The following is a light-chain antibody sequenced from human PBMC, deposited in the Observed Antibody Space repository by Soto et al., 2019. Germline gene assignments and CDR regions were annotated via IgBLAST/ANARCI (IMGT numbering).Light chain of an antibody. Sequence: QAVVTQAPSLTVAPGGTVTLTCASSTGAVTSGYYPNWFQQKPGQAPKALIYRTSNKHSWTPARFSGSLLGGKAALPLSGVQTEHDAEAYCLLYYGGARVFGTGTKLTVL. CDR3: LLYYGGARV. CDR2: RTS. CDR1: TGAVTSGYY. V-gene: IGLV7-43*01. J-gene: IGLJ1*01.